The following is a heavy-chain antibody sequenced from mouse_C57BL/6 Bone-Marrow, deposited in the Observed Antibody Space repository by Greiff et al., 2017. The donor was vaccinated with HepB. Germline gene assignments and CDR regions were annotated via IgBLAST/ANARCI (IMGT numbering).Heavy chain of an antibody. D-gene: IGHD2-4*01. CDR2: IDPEDGDT. CDR1: GFNIKDYY. Sequence: VTLKVSGAELVRPGASVKLSCTASGFNIKDYYMHWVKQRPEQGLEWIGRIDPEDGDTEYAPKFQGKATMTADTSSNTAYLQLSSLTSEDTAVYYCTAEDYDGENWGQGTLVTVSA. CDR3: TAEDYDGEN. V-gene: IGHV14-1*01. J-gene: IGHJ3*01.